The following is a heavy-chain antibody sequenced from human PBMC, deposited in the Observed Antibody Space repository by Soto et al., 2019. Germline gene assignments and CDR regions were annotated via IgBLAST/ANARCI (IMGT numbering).Heavy chain of an antibody. V-gene: IGHV3-30*04. D-gene: IGHD1-26*01. J-gene: IGHJ4*02. CDR1: GFPFSDYP. CDR3: ARDFIVGAPDYFDY. Sequence: PGGSLILSCAAAGFPFSDYPMHWVRQAPGKGLEWVAVISYDGRVKYYVDSVKGRFTISRDDSKNTLYLQMNSLRVDDTAVYYCARDFIVGAPDYFDYWGQGTLVTVSS. CDR2: ISYDGRVK.